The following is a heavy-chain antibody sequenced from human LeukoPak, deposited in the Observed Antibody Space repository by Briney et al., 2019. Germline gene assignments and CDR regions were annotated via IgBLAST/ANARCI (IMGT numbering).Heavy chain of an antibody. Sequence: SQTLSLTCTVSGGSISSGGYYWSWLRQHPGKGLEWIGYVYYSGSTYYNPSLKSRVTISVDTSKNQFSLKLSSVTAADTAVYYCARGGIVVVPAAMFSYYYYGMDVWGQGTTVTVSS. CDR3: ARGGIVVVPAAMFSYYYYGMDV. J-gene: IGHJ6*02. D-gene: IGHD2-2*01. CDR2: VYYSGST. CDR1: GGSISSGGYY. V-gene: IGHV4-31*03.